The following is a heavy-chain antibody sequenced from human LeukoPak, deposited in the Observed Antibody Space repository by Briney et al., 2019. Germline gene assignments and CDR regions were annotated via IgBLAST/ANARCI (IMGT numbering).Heavy chain of an antibody. CDR3: ARDYDY. V-gene: IGHV4-59*12. CDR2: MYYTGST. CDR1: GGSISSYY. Sequence: SETLSLTCTVSGGSISSYYWSWIRQPPGKGLEWIGYMYYTGSTSYNPSLKSRVTISVDKSKNQFSLKLSSVTAADTAVYYCARDYDYWGQGTLVTVSS. J-gene: IGHJ4*02.